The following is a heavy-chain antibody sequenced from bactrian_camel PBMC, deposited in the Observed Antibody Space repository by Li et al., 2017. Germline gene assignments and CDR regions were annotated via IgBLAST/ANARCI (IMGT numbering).Heavy chain of an antibody. CDR3: VRDLAGCVEVY. CDR2: TISTDGST. J-gene: IGHJ4*01. V-gene: IGHV3S63*01. Sequence: VQLVESGGGSVQAGEALRLSCTASGFTFDDSDMGWYRQAGGNVRELVSTISTDGSTDYADSVKGRFTISQDNAKNTVYLQMNSLKPGDTAVYYCVRDLAGCVEVYWGQGTQVTVS. D-gene: IGHD5*01. CDR1: GFTFDDSD.